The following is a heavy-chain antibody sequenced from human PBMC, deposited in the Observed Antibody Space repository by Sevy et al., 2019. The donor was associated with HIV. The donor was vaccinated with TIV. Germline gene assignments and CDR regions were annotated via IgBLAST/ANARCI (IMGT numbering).Heavy chain of an antibody. V-gene: IGHV3-11*06. Sequence: GGCLRLSCAASGFTFSDYYMSWIRQAPGKGLEWVSYISGSSSYTNYADSVKGRFTISRDNAKNSLYLQMNSLRAEDTAVYYCARALKGLIDAFDIWGQGTMVTVSS. CDR2: ISGSSSYT. CDR3: ARALKGLIDAFDI. J-gene: IGHJ3*02. CDR1: GFTFSDYY. D-gene: IGHD3-16*01.